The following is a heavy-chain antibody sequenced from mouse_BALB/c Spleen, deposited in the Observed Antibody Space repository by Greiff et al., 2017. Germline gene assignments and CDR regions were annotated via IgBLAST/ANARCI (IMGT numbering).Heavy chain of an antibody. J-gene: IGHJ4*01. CDR3: ARSDYGRSFYYAMDY. CDR1: GYTFTDYT. Sequence: EVQLLQSGPELVKPGASVKISCKTSGYTFTDYTMHWVKQSHGKSLEWIGGINPNNGGTSYNQKFKGKATLTVDKSSSTAYMELRSLTSEDSAVYYCARSDYGRSFYYAMDYWGQGTSVTVSS. D-gene: IGHD1-1*01. CDR2: INPNNGGT. V-gene: IGHV1-18*01.